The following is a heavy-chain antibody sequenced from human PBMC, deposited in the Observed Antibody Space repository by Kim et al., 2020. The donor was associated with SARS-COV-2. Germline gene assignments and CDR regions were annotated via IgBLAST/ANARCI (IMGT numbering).Heavy chain of an antibody. CDR1: GGSFSGYY. V-gene: IGHV4-34*01. CDR3: ARGRKQLVWLSKNTPFDY. D-gene: IGHD6-6*01. CDR2: INHSGST. J-gene: IGHJ4*02. Sequence: SETLSLTCAVYGGSFSGYYWSWIRQPPGKGLEWIGEINHSGSTNYNPSLKSRVTISVDTSKNQFSLKLSSVTAADTAVYYCARGRKQLVWLSKNTPFDYWGQGTLVTVSS.